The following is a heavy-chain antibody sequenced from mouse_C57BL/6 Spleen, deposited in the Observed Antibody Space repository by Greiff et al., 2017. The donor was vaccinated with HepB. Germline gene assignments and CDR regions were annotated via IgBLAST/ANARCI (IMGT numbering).Heavy chain of an antibody. Sequence: VQLQQSGAELVRPGASVKLSCTASGFNIKDYYMHWVKQRPEQGLEWIGWIDPENGDTEYDSKFQGKATITADTSSNTAYLQLSSLTSEDTAVYYCTAGIVARYYAMDYWGQGTSVTVSS. D-gene: IGHD1-1*01. V-gene: IGHV14-4*01. J-gene: IGHJ4*01. CDR1: GFNIKDYY. CDR3: TAGIVARYYAMDY. CDR2: IDPENGDT.